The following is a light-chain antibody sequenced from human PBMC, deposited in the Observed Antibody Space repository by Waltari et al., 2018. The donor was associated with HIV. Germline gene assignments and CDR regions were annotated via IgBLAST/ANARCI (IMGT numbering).Light chain of an antibody. Sequence: QSVLRQPPSASGTPGQSVTFSCSGRRSTTGRNYLYWYQQLPGPAPKLLIYRNTPRPSGVPDRFSGFKSGTSASLAISGLRSEDEADYYCAAWDDNLSGWVFGGGSKLTIL. V-gene: IGLV1-47*01. CDR1: RSTTGRNY. CDR2: RNT. J-gene: IGLJ3*02. CDR3: AAWDDNLSGWV.